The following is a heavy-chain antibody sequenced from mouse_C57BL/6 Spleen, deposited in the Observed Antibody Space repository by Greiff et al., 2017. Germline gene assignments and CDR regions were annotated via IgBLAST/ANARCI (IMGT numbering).Heavy chain of an antibody. J-gene: IGHJ4*01. D-gene: IGHD1-1*01. CDR3: ARWLTTVRDAMHY. V-gene: IGHV1-64*01. CDR1: GYTFTSYW. CDR2: IHPNSGST. Sequence: QVQLQQPGAELVKPGASVKLSCKASGYTFTSYWMHWVKQRPGQGLEWIGMIHPNSGSTNYNEKFKSKATLTVDKSSSTAYMQLSSLSSEDSAVYYCARWLTTVRDAMHYWGQGTSVTVSS.